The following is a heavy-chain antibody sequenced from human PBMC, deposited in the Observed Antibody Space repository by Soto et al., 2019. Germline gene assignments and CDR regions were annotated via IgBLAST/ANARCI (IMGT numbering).Heavy chain of an antibody. CDR2: ISAYNGNT. CDR3: ARGGWHIVVVTAMGAFDI. Sequence: ASVKVSWKASGYTFTIYGISWVRKAPGQGLEWMGWISAYNGNTNYAQKLQGRVTMTTDTSTSTAYMELRSLRSDDTAVYYCARGGWHIVVVTAMGAFDIWGQGTMVTVSS. D-gene: IGHD2-21*02. V-gene: IGHV1-18*01. J-gene: IGHJ3*02. CDR1: GYTFTIYG.